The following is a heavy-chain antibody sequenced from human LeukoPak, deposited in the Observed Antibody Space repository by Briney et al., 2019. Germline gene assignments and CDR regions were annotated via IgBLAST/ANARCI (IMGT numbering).Heavy chain of an antibody. D-gene: IGHD3-10*01. CDR3: ARDQWFGSDAFDI. Sequence: SETLSLTCTVSGVSISSSNSYWGWIRQPPGKGLEWIGSIYYSGNTYYNASLKSQVSISIDTSKNRFSLKLTSVTAADTAVYYCARDQWFGSDAFDIWGQGTMVTVSS. CDR1: GVSISSSNSY. CDR2: IYYSGNT. V-gene: IGHV4-39*02. J-gene: IGHJ3*02.